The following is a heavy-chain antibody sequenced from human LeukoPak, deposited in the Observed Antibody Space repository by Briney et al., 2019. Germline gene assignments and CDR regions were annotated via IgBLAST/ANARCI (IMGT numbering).Heavy chain of an antibody. J-gene: IGHJ4*02. V-gene: IGHV3-30*03. CDR1: GFTFSSYG. D-gene: IGHD5-18*01. CDR2: ISYDGSNK. Sequence: GGSLRLSCAASGFTFSSYGMHWVRQAPGKGLEWVAVISYDGSNKYYADSVKGRFTISRDNSKSTLYLQMNSLRAEDTAVYYCAIEGLYSYDNGYWGQGTLVTVSS. CDR3: AIEGLYSYDNGY.